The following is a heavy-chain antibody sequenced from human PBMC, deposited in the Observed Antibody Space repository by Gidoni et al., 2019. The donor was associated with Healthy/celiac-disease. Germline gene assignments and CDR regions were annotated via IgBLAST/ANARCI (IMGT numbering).Heavy chain of an antibody. J-gene: IGHJ4*02. CDR1: GYSFTSYW. D-gene: IGHD2-2*01. V-gene: IGHV5-51*01. Sequence: EVLLVQSGAEVKKPGESLKISCKGSGYSFTSYWIGWVRQMPGKGLEWMGIIYPGDSDTRYSPSFQGQVTISADKSISTAYLQWSSLKASDTAMYYCARFSFRRLVVPAAFDYWGQGTLVTVSS. CDR3: ARFSFRRLVVPAAFDY. CDR2: IYPGDSDT.